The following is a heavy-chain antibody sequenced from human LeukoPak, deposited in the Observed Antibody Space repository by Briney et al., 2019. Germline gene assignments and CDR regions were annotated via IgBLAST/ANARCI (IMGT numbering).Heavy chain of an antibody. Sequence: GGSLRPSCAASGFTFSDYYMSWIRQAPGKGLEWVSYISSSGSTIYYADSVKGRFTISRDNAKNSLYLQMNSLRAEDTAVYYRASPSLIDLLSSGGQGTLVTVSS. V-gene: IGHV3-11*01. CDR1: GFTFSDYY. CDR2: ISSSGSTI. J-gene: IGHJ4*02. D-gene: IGHD6-19*01. CDR3: ASPSLIDLLSS.